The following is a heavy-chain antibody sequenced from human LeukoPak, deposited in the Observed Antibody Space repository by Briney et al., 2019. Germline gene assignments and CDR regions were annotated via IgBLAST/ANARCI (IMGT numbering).Heavy chain of an antibody. J-gene: IGHJ4*02. Sequence: ASVKVSCKASGYNFTSYGINWVRQAPGQGLEWMGWISAYDGNTNYAQKFQDRFTMTTDTFTSTAYMELRSLRSDDTAVYYCAGTLAYCTSSVCYFKYWGQGTLVTVSS. D-gene: IGHD6-19*01. CDR2: ISAYDGNT. CDR1: GYNFTSYG. CDR3: AGTLAYCTSSVCYFKY. V-gene: IGHV1-18*01.